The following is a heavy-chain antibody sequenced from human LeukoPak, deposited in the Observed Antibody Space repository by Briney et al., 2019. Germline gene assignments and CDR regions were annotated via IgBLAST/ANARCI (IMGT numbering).Heavy chain of an antibody. D-gene: IGHD2-15*01. V-gene: IGHV3-30*02. Sequence: GSLRLSCAASGFTFSSYGMHWVRQAPGKGLEWVAFIRYDGTTKYYADSVKGRFTSSRDNSKNTLSLQMNGLRVEDTAVYYCAKVMPPGRIRFYSYYMDVWGKGTTVTVS. CDR2: IRYDGTTK. J-gene: IGHJ6*03. CDR3: AKVMPPGRIRFYSYYMDV. CDR1: GFTFSSYG.